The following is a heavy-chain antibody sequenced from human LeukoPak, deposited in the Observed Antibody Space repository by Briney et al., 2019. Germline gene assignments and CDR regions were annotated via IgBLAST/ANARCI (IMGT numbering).Heavy chain of an antibody. CDR3: ASSKGLAGAFDI. Sequence: PSETLSLTCTVSVGSISSSSYYWGWIRQPPGKGLEWIGSIYYSGGASYNPSLKSRVTISVDTSKNQFSLKLSSVTAADTAVYYCASSKGLAGAFDIWGQGTMVTVSS. V-gene: IGHV4-39*01. J-gene: IGHJ3*02. CDR1: VGSISSSSYY. CDR2: IYYSGGA. D-gene: IGHD5-12*01.